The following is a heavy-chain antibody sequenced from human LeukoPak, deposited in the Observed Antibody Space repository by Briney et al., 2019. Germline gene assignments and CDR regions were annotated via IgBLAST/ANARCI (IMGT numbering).Heavy chain of an antibody. D-gene: IGHD2-2*01. CDR3: ARGYCSTTSCYYFDL. CDR1: GYTFTSYW. J-gene: IGHJ4*02. CDR2: IHPDDSDT. Sequence: GESLKISCKGSGYTFTSYWIGWVRQMPGKGLESMAIIHPDDSDTRYGPSFQGQVTISADRSISTAYLQWSSLTASDTAMYYCARGYCSTTSCYYFDLWGQGTLVTVSS. V-gene: IGHV5-51*01.